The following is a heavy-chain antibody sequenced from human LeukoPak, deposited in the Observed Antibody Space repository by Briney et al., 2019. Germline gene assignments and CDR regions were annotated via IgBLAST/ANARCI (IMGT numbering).Heavy chain of an antibody. CDR1: GYTFTGYY. V-gene: IGHV1-2*02. J-gene: IGHJ5*02. CDR3: ARDRDCSGGSCYDWFDP. CDR2: INPNSGGT. D-gene: IGHD2-15*01. Sequence: ASVKVSCKASGYTFTGYYMHWVRQAPGQGLEWMGWINPNSGGTNYAQKFQGRVTMTRDTSISTAYMELSRLRSDDTAVYYCARDRDCSGGSCYDWFDPWGQGTLVTVSS.